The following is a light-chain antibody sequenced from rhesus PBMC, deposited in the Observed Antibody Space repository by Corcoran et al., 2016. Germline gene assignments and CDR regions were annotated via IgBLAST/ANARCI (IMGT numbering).Light chain of an antibody. CDR2: GVS. CDR3: CSYAGNYTYI. CDR1: SSDIGGYNY. J-gene: IGLJ1*01. V-gene: IGLV2-32*01. Sequence: QAALTQPRSVSGSPGQSVTISCTGTSSDIGGYNYVSWYQQHPGTAPKLMIYGVSRRPSGVSDRFSGSKSVNTASLTIPGLQAEDEADYYCCSYAGNYTYIFGVGTRLTV.